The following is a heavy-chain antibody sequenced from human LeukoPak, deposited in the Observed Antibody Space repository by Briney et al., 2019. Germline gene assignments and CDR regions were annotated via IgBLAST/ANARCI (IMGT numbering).Heavy chain of an antibody. CDR1: GFTLKTYS. J-gene: IGHJ6*03. Sequence: PGGSLRLSCAASGFTLKTYSMNWVRQAPGKGLEWVSSISSSSSYIYYADSVKGRFTISRDNAKNSLYLQMNSLRAEETAVYYCARAYSETYGLGYYYMDVWGKGTTVTISS. V-gene: IGHV3-21*01. D-gene: IGHD1-26*01. CDR2: ISSSSSYI. CDR3: ARAYSETYGLGYYYMDV.